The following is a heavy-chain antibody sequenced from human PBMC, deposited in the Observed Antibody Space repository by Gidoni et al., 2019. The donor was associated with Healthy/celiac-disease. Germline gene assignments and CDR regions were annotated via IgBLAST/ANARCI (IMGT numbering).Heavy chain of an antibody. D-gene: IGHD6-13*01. CDR3: AKDSGSSWYVYYYGMDV. CDR2: ISWNSGSI. CDR1: GFTFDDYA. Sequence: EVQLVESGGGLVQPGRSLRLYCAASGFTFDDYAMHWVRQAPGKGLEWVSGISWNSGSIGYADSVKGRFTISRDNAKNSLYLQMNSLRAEDTALYYCAKDSGSSWYVYYYGMDVWGQGTTVTVSS. J-gene: IGHJ6*02. V-gene: IGHV3-9*01.